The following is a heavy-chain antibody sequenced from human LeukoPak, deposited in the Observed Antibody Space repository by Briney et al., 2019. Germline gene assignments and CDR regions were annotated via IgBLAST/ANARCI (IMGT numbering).Heavy chain of an antibody. D-gene: IGHD1-1*01. Sequence: SETLSLTCAVYGGSFSGYYWSWIRQPPGKGLEWIGEINHSGSTNYNPSLKSRVTISVDTSKNQFSLKLSSVTAADTAVYYCGRGRLDNLYYYCGMDVWGQGTTATVSS. CDR1: GGSFSGYY. CDR2: INHSGST. V-gene: IGHV4-34*01. CDR3: GRGRLDNLYYYCGMDV. J-gene: IGHJ6*02.